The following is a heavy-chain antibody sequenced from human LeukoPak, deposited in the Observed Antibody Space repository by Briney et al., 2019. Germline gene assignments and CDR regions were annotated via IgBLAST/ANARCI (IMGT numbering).Heavy chain of an antibody. CDR3: AREIDGLEV. Sequence: GGSLRLSCAASGFTFNNYWMHWVRQAPGMGLVWVSSIRFDGGDTAYADSAKGRFTISRDNAKNTMFLQMNNLRAEDTAVYYCAREIDGLEVWGQGTLVTVFS. V-gene: IGHV3-74*01. CDR2: IRFDGGDT. CDR1: GFTFNNYW. J-gene: IGHJ3*01.